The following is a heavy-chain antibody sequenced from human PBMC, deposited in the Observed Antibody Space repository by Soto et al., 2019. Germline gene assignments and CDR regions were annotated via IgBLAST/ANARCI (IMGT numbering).Heavy chain of an antibody. Sequence: SETLSLTCAVYGGSFSGYYWSWIRQPPGKGLEWIGEINHSGSTNYNPSLKSRVTISVDTSKNQFSLKLSSVTAADTAVYYCARVWFGELFPRGNLDYWGQGTLVTVSS. CDR2: INHSGST. J-gene: IGHJ4*02. D-gene: IGHD3-10*01. V-gene: IGHV4-34*01. CDR1: GGSFSGYY. CDR3: ARVWFGELFPRGNLDY.